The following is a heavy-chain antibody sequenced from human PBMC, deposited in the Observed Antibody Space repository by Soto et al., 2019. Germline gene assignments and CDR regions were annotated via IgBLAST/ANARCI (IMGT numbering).Heavy chain of an antibody. J-gene: IGHJ6*02. Sequence: QVQLQESGPGLVKPSQTLSLTCTVSADSISRGDYYWSWIRQPPGKGLEWVGYIYYSGSTYYNPSLKSRVTISLDTSMNQFSLKLSSVTAADMAVYYCARVRTSHYFGLDVWGQGTTVTVSS. CDR1: ADSISRGDYY. V-gene: IGHV4-30-4*01. CDR2: IYYSGST. CDR3: ARVRTSHYFGLDV.